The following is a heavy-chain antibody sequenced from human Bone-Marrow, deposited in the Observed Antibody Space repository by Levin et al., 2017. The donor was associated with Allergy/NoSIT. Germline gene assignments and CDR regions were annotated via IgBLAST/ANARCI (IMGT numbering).Heavy chain of an antibody. CDR2: INPNSGGT. CDR3: AIGLLWFGELWTDFDY. V-gene: IGHV1-2*02. Sequence: GESLKISCKASGYTFTGYYMHWVRQAPGQGLEWMGWINPNSGGTNYAQKFQGRVTMTRDTSISTAYMELSRLRSDDTAVYYCAIGLLWFGELWTDFDYWGQGTLVTVSS. D-gene: IGHD3-10*01. J-gene: IGHJ4*02. CDR1: GYTFTGYY.